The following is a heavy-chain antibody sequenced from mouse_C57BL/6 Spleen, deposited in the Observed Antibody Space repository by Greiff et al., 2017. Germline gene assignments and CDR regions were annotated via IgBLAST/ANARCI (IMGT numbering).Heavy chain of an antibody. V-gene: IGHV14-4*01. CDR3: TAIDYDYDGYFDY. CDR2: IDPENGDT. CDR1: GFNIKDDY. J-gene: IGHJ2*01. D-gene: IGHD2-4*01. Sequence: VHVKQSGAELVRPGASVKLSCTASGFNIKDDYMHWVKQRPEQGLEWIGWIDPENGDTEYASKFQGKATITADTSSNTAYLQLSSLTSEDTAVYYCTAIDYDYDGYFDYWGQGTTLTVSS.